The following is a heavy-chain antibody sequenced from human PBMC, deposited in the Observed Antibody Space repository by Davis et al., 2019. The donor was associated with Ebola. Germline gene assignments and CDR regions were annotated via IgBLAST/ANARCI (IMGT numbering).Heavy chain of an antibody. J-gene: IGHJ4*02. CDR3: AKDFTVVAAPR. CDR2: ISSSSNYI. CDR1: GFTFGNYG. Sequence: GGSLRLSCAASGFTFGNYGLSWVRQAPGKGLEWVSSISSSSNYIYYADSMKGRFTISRDNAKNSLFLQMNSLRAEDTAVYYCAKDFTVVAAPRWGQGTLVTVSS. D-gene: IGHD2-15*01. V-gene: IGHV3-21*01.